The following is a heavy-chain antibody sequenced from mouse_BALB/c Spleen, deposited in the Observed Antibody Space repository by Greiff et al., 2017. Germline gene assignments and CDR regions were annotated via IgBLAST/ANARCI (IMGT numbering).Heavy chain of an antibody. CDR3: ARGDVNYPLYAMDY. J-gene: IGHJ4*01. Sequence: EVKLVESGGDLVKPGGSLKLSCAASGFTFSSYGMSWVRQTPDKRLEWVATISSGGSYTYYPDSVKGRFTISRDNAKNTLYLQMSSLKSEDTAMYYCARGDVNYPLYAMDYWGQGTSVTVSS. CDR2: ISSGGSYT. D-gene: IGHD2-1*01. V-gene: IGHV5-6*01. CDR1: GFTFSSYG.